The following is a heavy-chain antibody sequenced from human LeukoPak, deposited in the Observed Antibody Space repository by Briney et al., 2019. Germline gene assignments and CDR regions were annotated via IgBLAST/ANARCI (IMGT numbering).Heavy chain of an antibody. D-gene: IGHD5-12*01. V-gene: IGHV3-48*01. J-gene: IGHJ4*02. Sequence: GGSLRLSCAASGFTFSSYSMNWVRQAPGKGLEWVSYISSSSSTIYYADSVKGRFTISRDNAKNSLYLQMNSLRAEDTAVYYCARDPTYSGYDPLFDYWGQGTLVTVSS. CDR2: ISSSSSTI. CDR1: GFTFSSYS. CDR3: ARDPTYSGYDPLFDY.